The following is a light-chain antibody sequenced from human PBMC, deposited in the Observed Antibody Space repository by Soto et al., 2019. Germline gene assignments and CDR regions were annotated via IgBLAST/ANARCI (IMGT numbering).Light chain of an antibody. CDR2: DAS. CDR1: QSVSSY. V-gene: IGKV3-11*01. J-gene: IGKJ5*01. CDR3: QQRSNWPPT. Sequence: IVLTQSPATLSFSPGEIATLSCRASQSVSSYLAWYQQKPGQAPRLPIYDASNRATGIPARFSGSGSGTDFTLTISSLEPEDFAVYYCQQRSNWPPTFGQGTRLEIK.